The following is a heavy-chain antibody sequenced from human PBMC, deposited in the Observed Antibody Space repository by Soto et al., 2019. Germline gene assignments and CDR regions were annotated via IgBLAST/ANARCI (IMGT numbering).Heavy chain of an antibody. V-gene: IGHV3-74*01. D-gene: IGHD3-16*02. Sequence: GGSLRLSCAASGFTFSRYWMHWVRQVPEKGLVWVSSINSDGSITNYADDVKGRFTISRDNIKNTLYLQMNSLSAADTDVYYCVRYPRTVGGSYRPDYWGQGTLVTVSS. CDR3: VRYPRTVGGSYRPDY. CDR1: GFTFSRYW. CDR2: INSDGSIT. J-gene: IGHJ4*02.